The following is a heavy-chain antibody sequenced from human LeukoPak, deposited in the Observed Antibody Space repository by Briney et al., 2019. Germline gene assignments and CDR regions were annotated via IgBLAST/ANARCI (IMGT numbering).Heavy chain of an antibody. V-gene: IGHV1-69*01. CDR1: GDTFSSYA. CDR3: ARQELPTSDSHDALDI. Sequence: SVKVSCKAPGDTFSSYAISWVRQAPGQGIEWMGRIIPIFGTANYAQKFQGRVTITADESTSTAYMELSSLRSDDTAVYYCARQELPTSDSHDALDIWGLRTMVTVSS. J-gene: IGHJ3*02. D-gene: IGHD1-7*01. CDR2: IIPIFGTA.